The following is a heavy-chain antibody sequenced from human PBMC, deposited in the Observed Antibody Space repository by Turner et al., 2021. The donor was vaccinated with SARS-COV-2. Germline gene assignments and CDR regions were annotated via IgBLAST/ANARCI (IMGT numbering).Heavy chain of an antibody. CDR3: AKRKGSGTALAPLFDY. CDR1: GFTFSNYA. V-gene: IGHV3-23*01. Sequence: EVQLLESGGGWVQPGGSLRLSCAASGFTFSNYAMTWVRQAPGKGLECVSGITGSGDKTYYADFVKGRFTISRDNSENTLYLQMNSLRAEDTAVYYCAKRKGSGTALAPLFDYWGQGLLVTVSS. D-gene: IGHD6-13*01. CDR2: ITGSGDKT. J-gene: IGHJ4*02.